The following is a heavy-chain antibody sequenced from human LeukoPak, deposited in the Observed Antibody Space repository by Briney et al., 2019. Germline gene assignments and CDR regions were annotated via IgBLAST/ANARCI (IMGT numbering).Heavy chain of an antibody. D-gene: IGHD2-2*01. CDR1: GGSISSGSYY. CDR3: ARDGKYCSSTSCSRKYYYYYYMDV. V-gene: IGHV4-61*02. Sequence: SETLSLTCTVSGGSISSGSYYWSWIRQPAGKGLEWIGRIYTSGSTNYNPSLKSRVTISVDTSKNQFSLKLSSVTAADTAVYYCARDGKYCSSTSCSRKYYYYYYMDVWGKGTTVTVSS. CDR2: IYTSGST. J-gene: IGHJ6*03.